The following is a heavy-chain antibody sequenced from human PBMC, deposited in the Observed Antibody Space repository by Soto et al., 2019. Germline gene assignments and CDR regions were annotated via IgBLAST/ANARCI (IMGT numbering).Heavy chain of an antibody. CDR2: IYYSGST. J-gene: IGHJ4*02. CDR3: ARRRIMIDY. D-gene: IGHD3-16*01. V-gene: IGHV4-39*01. Sequence: SETLSLTCTVSGGSIRSSSYYWGWIRQPPGKGLEWIGSIYYSGSTYYNPSLKSRVTISVDTSKNQFSLKLSSVTAADTAVYYCARRRIMIDYWGQGTLVTVSS. CDR1: GGSIRSSSYY.